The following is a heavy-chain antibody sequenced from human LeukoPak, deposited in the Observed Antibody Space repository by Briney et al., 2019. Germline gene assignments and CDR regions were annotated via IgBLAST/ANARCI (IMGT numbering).Heavy chain of an antibody. CDR1: SGSISSSSHF. D-gene: IGHD3-22*01. V-gene: IGHV4-39*07. CDR3: AKDMDYYDSSGYYY. Sequence: SETLSLTCSVSSGSISSSSHFWGWIRQPPGQGLEWIGSIYYSGTTYYNPSLKSRLTISVDTSKNQFSLKLTSVTAADTAVYYCAKDMDYYDSSGYYYWGQGTLVTVSS. CDR2: IYYSGTT. J-gene: IGHJ4*02.